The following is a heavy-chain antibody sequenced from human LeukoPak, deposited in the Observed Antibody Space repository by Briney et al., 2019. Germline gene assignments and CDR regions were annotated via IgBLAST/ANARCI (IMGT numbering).Heavy chain of an antibody. V-gene: IGHV3-21*01. CDR2: ISSSSSYI. CDR1: GFTFSSYS. J-gene: IGHJ3*02. CDR3: ARVKMVAAGTPDAFDI. D-gene: IGHD6-13*01. Sequence: GGSLRLSCAASGFTFSSYSMNWVRQAPGKGLEWVSAISSSSSYIYYADSVKGRFTISRDNAKNSLYLQMNSLRAEDTAVYYCARVKMVAAGTPDAFDIWGQGTMVTVPS.